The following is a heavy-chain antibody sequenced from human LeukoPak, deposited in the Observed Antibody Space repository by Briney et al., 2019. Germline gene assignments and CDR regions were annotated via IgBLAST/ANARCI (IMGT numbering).Heavy chain of an antibody. J-gene: IGHJ5*02. D-gene: IGHD2-2*01. CDR2: ISAYNGNT. CDR1: GYTFTSYG. Sequence: ASVKVSCKASGYTFTSYGISWVRQAPGQGLEWMGWISAYNGNTNYAQKLQGRVTMTTDTSTSTAYMELRSLRSDDTAVYYCARGPDIVVVPAARNWFDPWGQGNLVTVSS. V-gene: IGHV1-18*01. CDR3: ARGPDIVVVPAARNWFDP.